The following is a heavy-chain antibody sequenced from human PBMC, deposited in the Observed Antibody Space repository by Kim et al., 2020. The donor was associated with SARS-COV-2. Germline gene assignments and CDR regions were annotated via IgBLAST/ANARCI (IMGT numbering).Heavy chain of an antibody. CDR1: GFTFSSYW. V-gene: IGHV3-7*01. Sequence: GGSLRLSCAASGFTFSSYWMSWVRQAPGKGLEWVANIKQDGSEKYYVDSVKGRFTISRDNAKNSLYLQMNSLRAEDTAVYYCARDERVNSGPWEFDPWGQGTLVTVSS. D-gene: IGHD1-26*01. CDR3: ARDERVNSGPWEFDP. CDR2: IKQDGSEK. J-gene: IGHJ5*02.